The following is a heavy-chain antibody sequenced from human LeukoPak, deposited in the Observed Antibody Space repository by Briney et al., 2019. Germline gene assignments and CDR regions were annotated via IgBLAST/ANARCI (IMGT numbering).Heavy chain of an antibody. D-gene: IGHD5-12*01. J-gene: IGHJ4*02. V-gene: IGHV3-23*01. Sequence: GGSLRLSCAASGFIFSSYWMSWVRQAPGKGLEWVSAISGSGGSTYYADSVKGRFTISRDNSKNTLYLQMNSLTADDTAVYYCGREVATTYWGQGTLVTVSS. CDR3: GREVATTY. CDR1: GFIFSSYW. CDR2: ISGSGGST.